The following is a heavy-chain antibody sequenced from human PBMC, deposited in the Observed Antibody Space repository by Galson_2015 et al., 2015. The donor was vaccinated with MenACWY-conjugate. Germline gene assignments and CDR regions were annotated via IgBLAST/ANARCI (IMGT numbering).Heavy chain of an antibody. V-gene: IGHV4-4*08. Sequence: SETLSLTCDVPGGAINNYYWSWIRQSPGKGLEWIGFVYSAEPTHYNPSLKSRASISVDTSKNLFSLRLDSVTPADTGVYYCTRTSPGGILFFQGIEVWGQGTTVTVS. CDR3: TRTSPGGILFFQGIEV. CDR2: VYSAEPT. J-gene: IGHJ6*02. CDR1: GGAINNYY. D-gene: IGHD1-14*01.